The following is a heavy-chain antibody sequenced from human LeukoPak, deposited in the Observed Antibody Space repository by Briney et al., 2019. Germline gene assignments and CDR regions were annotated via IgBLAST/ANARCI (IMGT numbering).Heavy chain of an antibody. V-gene: IGHV1-2*04. CDR3: ARDRPTYYYDSSGYDY. CDR1: GYTFTSYG. J-gene: IGHJ4*02. Sequence: ASVKVSCKASGYTFTSYGISWVRQAPGQGLEWMGWINPNSGGTNYAQKFQGWVTMTRDTSISTAYMELSRLRSDDTAVYYCARDRPTYYYDSSGYDYWGQGTLVTVSS. D-gene: IGHD3-22*01. CDR2: INPNSGGT.